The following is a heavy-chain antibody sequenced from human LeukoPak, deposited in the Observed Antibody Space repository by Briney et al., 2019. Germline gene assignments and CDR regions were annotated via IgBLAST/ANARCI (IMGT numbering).Heavy chain of an antibody. CDR2: IKEDGSEK. V-gene: IGHV3-7*01. Sequence: GGSLRLSCAASGFTFSNYWMTWVRQAPGKGLEWVANIKEDGSEKYYVDSVKGRFTISRDNAKNSLYLQMNSLRAEDTAVYYCAMTARTWDYWGQGSLVTVSS. J-gene: IGHJ4*02. CDR3: AMTARTWDY. D-gene: IGHD5-18*01. CDR1: GFTFSNYW.